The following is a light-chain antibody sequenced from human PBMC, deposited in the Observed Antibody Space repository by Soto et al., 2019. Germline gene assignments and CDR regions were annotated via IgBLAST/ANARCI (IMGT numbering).Light chain of an antibody. J-gene: IGKJ1*01. CDR2: DAS. V-gene: IGKV3-20*01. CDR3: QQYTDRPRT. CDR1: QSVSSSY. Sequence: IVLTQSPGTLSLSPGERATLSCRASQSVSSSYLAWYQQKPGQAPRLLIFDASIRLPTVPARFSGSVSGTEFTLTISGLQSEDFAVYFCQQYTDRPRTFGQGTKVDIK.